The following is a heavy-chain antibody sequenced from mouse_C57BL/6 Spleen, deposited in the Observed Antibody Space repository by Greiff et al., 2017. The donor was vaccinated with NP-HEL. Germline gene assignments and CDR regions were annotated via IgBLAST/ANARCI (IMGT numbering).Heavy chain of an antibody. CDR2: INPSSGYT. D-gene: IGHD2-1*01. CDR1: GYTFTSYT. V-gene: IGHV1-4*01. Sequence: QVQLQQSGAELARPGASVKMSCKASGYTFTSYTMHWVKQRPGQGLEWIGYINPSSGYTKYNQKFKDKATLTADKSSSTAYMQLSSLTSEDSAVYYCAADSLYGNYVGFAYWGQGTLVTVSA. CDR3: AADSLYGNYVGFAY. J-gene: IGHJ3*01.